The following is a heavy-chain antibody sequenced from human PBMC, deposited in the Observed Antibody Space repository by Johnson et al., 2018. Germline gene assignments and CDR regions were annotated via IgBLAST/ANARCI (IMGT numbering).Heavy chain of an antibody. CDR1: GLTFSDDG. J-gene: IGHJ3*02. D-gene: IGHD1-26*01. CDR3: AKDRYSGSYLGSVFDI. Sequence: VQLQESGGGLVQXGGSXRLXCAASGLTFSDDGMSWVRQTPGKGLEWVSAIRGTGGNTYYADSVNGRFSISRDNSKNTVYLQMNRLRAEDTAVYYCAKDRYSGSYLGSVFDIWGQGTMVTVSS. V-gene: IGHV3-23*01. CDR2: IRGTGGNT.